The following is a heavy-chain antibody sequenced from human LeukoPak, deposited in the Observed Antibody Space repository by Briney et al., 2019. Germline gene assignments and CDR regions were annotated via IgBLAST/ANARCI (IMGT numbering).Heavy chain of an antibody. J-gene: IGHJ3*02. CDR3: ARDLPPASSGYYFDAFDI. D-gene: IGHD3-22*01. CDR1: GGSISSYY. V-gene: IGHV4-4*07. CDR2: IYTSGST. Sequence: SETLSLTCTVSGGSISSYYWSWIRQPAGKGLECIGRIYTSGSTNYNPSLKSRVTMSVDTSKNQFSLKLSSVTAADTAVYYCARDLPPASSGYYFDAFDIWGQGTMVTVSS.